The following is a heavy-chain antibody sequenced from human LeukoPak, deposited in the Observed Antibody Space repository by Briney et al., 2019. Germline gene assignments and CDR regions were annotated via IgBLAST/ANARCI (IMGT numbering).Heavy chain of an antibody. J-gene: IGHJ6*02. Sequence: ASVKVSCKASGYTFTGYYMHWVRQAPGQGLEWMGWINPNSGGTNYAQKFQGRVTMTRDTSISTAYMELSRLRSDDTAVYYCARSSIAVAGYYYYYGMDVWGQGTTVTVSS. CDR2: INPNSGGT. V-gene: IGHV1-2*02. CDR3: ARSSIAVAGYYYYYGMDV. D-gene: IGHD6-19*01. CDR1: GYTFTGYY.